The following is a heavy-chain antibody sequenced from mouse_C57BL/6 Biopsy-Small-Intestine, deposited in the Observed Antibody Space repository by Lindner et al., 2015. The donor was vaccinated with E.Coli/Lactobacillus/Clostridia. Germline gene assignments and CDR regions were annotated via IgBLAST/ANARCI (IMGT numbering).Heavy chain of an antibody. CDR3: ARVYYGSSYWYFDV. CDR2: IDPSDSET. CDR1: GYTFTSYW. D-gene: IGHD1-1*01. J-gene: IGHJ1*03. Sequence: VQLQESGAELVRPGSSVKLSCKASGYTFTSYWMHWVKQRPIQGLEWIGNIDPSDSETHYNQNFKDKATLTVDKSSSTAYMQLSSLTSEDSAVYYCARVYYGSSYWYFDVWGTGTTVTVSS. V-gene: IGHV1-52*01.